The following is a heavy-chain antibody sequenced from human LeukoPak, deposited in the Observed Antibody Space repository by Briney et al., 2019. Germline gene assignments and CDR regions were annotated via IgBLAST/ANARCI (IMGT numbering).Heavy chain of an antibody. J-gene: IGHJ5*02. CDR1: GYTFTSYG. D-gene: IGHD2-2*02. CDR2: ISAYNGNT. CDR3: ARDALQYQLLYPNWFDP. Sequence: ASVKVSCKASGYTFTSYGISWVRQAPGQGLEWMGWISAYNGNTNYARKLQGRVTMTTDTSTSTAYMELRSLRSDDTAVYYCARDALQYQLLYPNWFDPWGQGTLVTVSS. V-gene: IGHV1-18*01.